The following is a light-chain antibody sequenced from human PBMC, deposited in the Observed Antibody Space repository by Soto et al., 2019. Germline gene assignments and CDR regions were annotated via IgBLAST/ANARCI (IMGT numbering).Light chain of an antibody. CDR1: SSDVGSYDR. CDR2: ELN. Sequence: QSALTQPASVSGSPGQWITISCTGSSSDVGSYDRVSWYQQYPGQAPTLMIYELNKRPSGISNRFSGSKSGNTASLTISGLQAEDEADYYCPSSLGGPTWVFGGGTKLTVL. V-gene: IGLV2-23*02. CDR3: PSSLGGPTWV. J-gene: IGLJ3*02.